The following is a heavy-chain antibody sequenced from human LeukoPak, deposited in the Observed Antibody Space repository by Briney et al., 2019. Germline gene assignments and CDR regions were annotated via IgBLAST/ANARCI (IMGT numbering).Heavy chain of an antibody. V-gene: IGHV3-7*03. Sequence: GGSLRLSCAASGFIFSNNWMSWVRQAPGKGLEWVANIKQDGSETYYVDSVKGRFTISRDNAKNSVYLQMNSLGLNDTAIFYCAKNRRTSLVTTYFDAWGQGILVAVSS. D-gene: IGHD2-21*02. J-gene: IGHJ4*02. CDR2: IKQDGSET. CDR3: AKNRRTSLVTTYFDA. CDR1: GFIFSNNW.